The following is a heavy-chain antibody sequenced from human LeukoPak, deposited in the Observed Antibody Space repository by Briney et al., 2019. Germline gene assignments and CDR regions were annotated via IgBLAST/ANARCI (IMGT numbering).Heavy chain of an antibody. CDR2: IKQDGSEK. V-gene: IGHV3-7*01. Sequence: PGGSLRLSCAASGFTFSSYWMSWVRQAPGKGLEWMANIKQDGSEKYYVDSVKGRFTISRDNAKNSLYLQMNSLRAEDTAVYYCARTRYSRYYYYYMDVWGKGTTVTVSS. CDR3: ARTRYSRYYYYYMDV. J-gene: IGHJ6*03. CDR1: GFTFSSYW. D-gene: IGHD4-11*01.